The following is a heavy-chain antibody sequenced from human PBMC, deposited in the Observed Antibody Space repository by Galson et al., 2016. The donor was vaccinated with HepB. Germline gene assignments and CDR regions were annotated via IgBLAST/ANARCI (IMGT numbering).Heavy chain of an antibody. CDR1: GGPVRSTSYY. CDR3: AGGSGWSDPFDY. Sequence: LSLTCIVSGGPVRSTSYYWGWIRQPPGKGLEWIGSIYFTGSTYYNPSLKSRVTISEDTSKNEFSLRVTSVTAAETAVYYCAGGSGWSDPFDYWGQGTLVTVSS. CDR2: IYFTGST. J-gene: IGHJ4*02. V-gene: IGHV4-39*07. D-gene: IGHD6-19*01.